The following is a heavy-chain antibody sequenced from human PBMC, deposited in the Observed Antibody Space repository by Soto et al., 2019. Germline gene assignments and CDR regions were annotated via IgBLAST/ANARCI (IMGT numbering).Heavy chain of an antibody. V-gene: IGHV4-59*12. CDR3: ARFVPCAARTCALDY. CDR2: IYYTGST. J-gene: IGHJ4*02. CDR1: GGSISGYY. D-gene: IGHD2-8*02. Sequence: QVQLQESGAGLLKPSETLSLICTVSGGSISGYYWSWIRQPPGKGLEWIGYIYYTGSTNYNPSLKSRVTISVDTSKNQFSLKLTSVTAADTVVYYCARFVPCAARTCALDYWGQGTLVTVSS.